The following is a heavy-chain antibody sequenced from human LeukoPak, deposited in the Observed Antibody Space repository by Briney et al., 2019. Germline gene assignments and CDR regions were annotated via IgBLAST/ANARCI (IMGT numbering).Heavy chain of an antibody. CDR2: IYYSGGT. V-gene: IGHV4-59*08. CDR3: ARLGFSNSGSYLAPSDY. Sequence: SETLSLTCTVSGGSISTYYWSWIRQPPGKGLEWIGYIYYSGGTNYNPSLKSRVTISVDTSKNQFSLKLSSVAAADTAVYYCARLGFSNSGSYLAPSDYWGQGTLVTVSS. J-gene: IGHJ4*02. CDR1: GGSISTYY. D-gene: IGHD1-26*01.